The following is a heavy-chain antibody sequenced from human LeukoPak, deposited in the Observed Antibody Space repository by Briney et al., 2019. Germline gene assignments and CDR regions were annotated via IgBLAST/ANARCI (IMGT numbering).Heavy chain of an antibody. V-gene: IGHV3-7*01. CDR3: ARDVYRSFDY. Sequence: PTGGSLRLSCVAYGFTFSSSWMNWVRQAPGKGLEWVANIKYDGSEEYYVDSVKGRFAISRDNAQNSLYLQMNNLRAEDTAVYYCARDVYRSFDYWGQGTLVTVSS. CDR1: GFTFSSSW. D-gene: IGHD5/OR15-5a*01. CDR2: IKYDGSEE. J-gene: IGHJ4*02.